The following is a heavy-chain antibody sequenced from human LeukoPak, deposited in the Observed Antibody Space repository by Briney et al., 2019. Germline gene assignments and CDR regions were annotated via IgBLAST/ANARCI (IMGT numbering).Heavy chain of an antibody. CDR2: INLNSGGT. J-gene: IGHJ4*02. CDR3: ARVLPLGYCSGDSCSVY. V-gene: IGHV1-2*02. Sequence: GASVKVSCKASGYTFTAHYIHWVRQAPGQGLEWMGWINLNSGGTNYAQKFQGRVTMTRDTSISTAYMELSSLRSDDTAVFYCARVLPLGYCSGDSCSVYWGQGTLVTVSS. CDR1: GYTFTAHY. D-gene: IGHD2-15*01.